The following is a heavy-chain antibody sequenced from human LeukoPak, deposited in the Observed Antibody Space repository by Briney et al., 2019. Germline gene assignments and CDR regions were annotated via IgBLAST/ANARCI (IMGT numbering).Heavy chain of an antibody. CDR2: IETDGKSA. Sequence: GGSLRLSCAVSGLTLSSYRMHWVRQAPGKGLVWVSAIETDGKSATYADSVKGRFTISRDNAKNTLYLQMNSLRAEDTAVYFCARDYQGLHYWGQGTPVTVSS. CDR3: ARDYQGLHY. J-gene: IGHJ4*02. CDR1: GLTLSSYR. V-gene: IGHV3-74*01. D-gene: IGHD3-16*02.